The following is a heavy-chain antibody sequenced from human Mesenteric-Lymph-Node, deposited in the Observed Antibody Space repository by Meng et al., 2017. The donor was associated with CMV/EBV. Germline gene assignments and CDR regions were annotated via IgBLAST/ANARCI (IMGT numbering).Heavy chain of an antibody. CDR1: GLSLNTRGVG. D-gene: IGHD3-10*01. V-gene: IGHV2-5*01. J-gene: IGHJ4*02. Sequence: SGPTLVKPTQTLTLTCTFSGLSLNTRGVGVGWIRQPPGKALEWLAVIYWNDDNRYSPSLKSRLTITKDTSKNQVVLTVTNMDPVDTATYYCTHSPPSYYYGSGSYSYWGQGTLVTVSS. CDR3: THSPPSYYYGSGSYSY. CDR2: IYWNDDN.